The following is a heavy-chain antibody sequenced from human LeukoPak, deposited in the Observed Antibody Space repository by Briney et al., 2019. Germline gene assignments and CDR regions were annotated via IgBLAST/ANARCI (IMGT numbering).Heavy chain of an antibody. CDR3: ARAHTLSCSGGTCPYFLDY. CDR2: IYYSGST. D-gene: IGHD2-15*01. J-gene: IGHJ4*02. V-gene: IGHV4-59*12. CDR1: GGSISSYY. Sequence: SETLSLTCTVSGGSISSYYWSWIRQPPGKGLEWIGYIYYSGSTNYHPSQKSRVTISVDTSKNQFSLKLSSVTAADTAVYYCARAHTLSCSGGTCPYFLDYWGQGTLVTVSS.